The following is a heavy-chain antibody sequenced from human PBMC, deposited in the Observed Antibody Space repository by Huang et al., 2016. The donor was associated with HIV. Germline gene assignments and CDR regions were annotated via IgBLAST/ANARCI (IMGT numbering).Heavy chain of an antibody. V-gene: IGHV2-5*02. CDR3: AHIHSSLDYFDY. Sequence: QITLKESGPAVVKPTQTLSLTCTFSGVSLSTSGLGVGWIRQPPGKALDLLALIYWDDDKRYKSTLMSRVTITKDTYKNQGVLTMSNLDPVDTGTYYCAHIHSSLDYFDYWGQGTLVTVSS. J-gene: IGHJ4*02. CDR2: IYWDDDK. CDR1: GVSLSTSGLG.